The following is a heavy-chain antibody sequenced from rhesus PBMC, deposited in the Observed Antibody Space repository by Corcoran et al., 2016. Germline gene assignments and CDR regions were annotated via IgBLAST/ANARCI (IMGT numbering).Heavy chain of an antibody. CDR1: GASLSGNW. J-gene: IGHJ4*01. V-gene: IGHV4-80*01. CDR2: INGDSGAA. D-gene: IGHD1-32*01. Sequence: QVQLQESGPGVVKPSETLSLPCGVSGASLSGNWLTWFRRPPGKGLEGYGQINGDSGAAYYSPYLRSRLTISKDASGKKFSLRLNSVTAADSAVYYCATQVNYRNEFWGQGVLVTVSS. CDR3: ATQVNYRNEF.